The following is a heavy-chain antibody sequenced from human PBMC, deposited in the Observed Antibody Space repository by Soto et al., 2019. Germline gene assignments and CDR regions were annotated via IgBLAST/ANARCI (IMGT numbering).Heavy chain of an antibody. CDR1: GFTFSSYA. V-gene: IGHV3-23*01. D-gene: IGHD3-22*01. Sequence: QPGGSLRLSCAASGFTFSSYAMSWVRQAPGKGLEWVSAISGSGGSTYYADSVKGRFTISRDNSKNTLYLQMNSLRAEDTAVFFFAKDLHYYYDSSGYYLYWGQGTLVTVSS. CDR3: AKDLHYYYDSSGYYLY. J-gene: IGHJ4*02. CDR2: ISGSGGST.